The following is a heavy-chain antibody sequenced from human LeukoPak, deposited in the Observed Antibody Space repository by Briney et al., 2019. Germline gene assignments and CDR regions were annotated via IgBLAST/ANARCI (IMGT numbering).Heavy chain of an antibody. CDR2: ISSSGSTI. V-gene: IGHV3-48*03. CDR1: GFTFSSYE. D-gene: IGHD2-15*01. CDR3: ARDERGTVVVVAATYYYYYGMDV. Sequence: GGSLRLSCAASGFTFSSYEMNWVRQAPGKGLEWVSYISSSGSTIYYADSVKGRFTISRDNAKNSLYLQMNSLRAEDTAVYYCARDERGTVVVVAATYYYYYGMDVWGQGTTVTVSS. J-gene: IGHJ6*02.